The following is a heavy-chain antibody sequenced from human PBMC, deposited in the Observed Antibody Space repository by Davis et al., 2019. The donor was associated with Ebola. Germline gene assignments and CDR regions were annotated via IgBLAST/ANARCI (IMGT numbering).Heavy chain of an antibody. CDR2: ISGSGGST. Sequence: GESLKISCAASGFTFSSYAMSWVRQAPGKGLEWVSAISGSGGSTYYADSVKGRFTISRDNSKNTLYLQMNSLRAEDTAVYYCAKTGGGGYCSSTSCYPFRYFDYWGQGTLVTVSS. CDR3: AKTGGGGYCSSTSCYPFRYFDY. D-gene: IGHD2-2*01. CDR1: GFTFSSYA. V-gene: IGHV3-23*01. J-gene: IGHJ4*02.